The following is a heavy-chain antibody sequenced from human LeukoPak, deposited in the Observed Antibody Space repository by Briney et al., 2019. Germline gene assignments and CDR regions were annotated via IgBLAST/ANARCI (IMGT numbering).Heavy chain of an antibody. J-gene: IGHJ6*03. CDR3: VTGNQLPLDYYYYMDV. Sequence: GASVKVSCKASGYTFTGYYMHWVRQAPGQGLEWMGWISPNSGGTNHAQKFQGRVTMTRDTSISTAYMELSRLRSDDTAVYYCVTGNQLPLDYYYYMDVWGKGTTVTVSS. D-gene: IGHD2-2*01. CDR1: GYTFTGYY. CDR2: ISPNSGGT. V-gene: IGHV1-2*02.